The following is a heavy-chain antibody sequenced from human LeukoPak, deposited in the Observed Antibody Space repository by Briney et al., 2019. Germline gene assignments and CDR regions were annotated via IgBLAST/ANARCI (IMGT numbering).Heavy chain of an antibody. V-gene: IGHV4-39*01. D-gene: IGHD4-17*01. CDR3: ARQTGYGDGFDY. CDR1: GGSISSSSYY. Sequence: SETLSLTCTVSGGSISSSSYYWGWIRQHPGKGLEWIGSIYYSGSTYYNPSLKSRVTISVDTSKNQFSLKLSSVTAADTAVYYCARQTGYGDGFDYWGQGTLVTVSS. J-gene: IGHJ4*02. CDR2: IYYSGST.